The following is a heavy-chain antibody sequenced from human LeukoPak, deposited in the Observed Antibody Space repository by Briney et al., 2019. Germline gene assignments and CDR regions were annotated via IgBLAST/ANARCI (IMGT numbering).Heavy chain of an antibody. CDR3: AKDLQVSYGGNPLGWFDP. CDR2: ISGSGGST. CDR1: GFTFSSYG. V-gene: IGHV3-23*01. Sequence: GGSLRLSCAASGFTFSSYGMSWVRQAPGKGLEWVSAISGSGGSTYYADSVKGRFTISRDNSKNTLYLQMDSLRAEDTAVYYCAKDLQVSYGGNPLGWFDPWGQGTLVTVSS. J-gene: IGHJ5*02. D-gene: IGHD4-23*01.